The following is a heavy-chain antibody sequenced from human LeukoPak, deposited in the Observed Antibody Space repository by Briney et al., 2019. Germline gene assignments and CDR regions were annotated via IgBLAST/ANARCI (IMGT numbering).Heavy chain of an antibody. CDR3: ARDLGQYYDTSDNWFDP. CDR2: IYYSGNT. J-gene: IGHJ5*02. D-gene: IGHD3-22*01. Sequence: NPSETLSLTCTVSGVSISSSNSYWGWIRQPPGKGLEWIGSIYYSGNTYYNASLKSQVSISIDTSKNQFSLRLTSVTAADTAVYYCARDLGQYYDTSDNWFDPWGQGTLVTVSS. CDR1: GVSISSSNSY. V-gene: IGHV4-39*02.